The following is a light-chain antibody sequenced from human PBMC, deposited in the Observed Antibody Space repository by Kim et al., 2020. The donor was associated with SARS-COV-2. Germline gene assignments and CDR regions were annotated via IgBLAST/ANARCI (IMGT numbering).Light chain of an antibody. Sequence: DIQMTQSPSSLSASVGDRVTITCRASQSISSYLNWYQQKPGKAPKLLIYAASSLQSGVPSRFSGSGSVTDFTLTISSLQPEDFATYYCQQSYSTPPGTFGQGTKLEI. V-gene: IGKV1-39*01. CDR1: QSISSY. CDR3: QQSYSTPPGT. CDR2: AAS. J-gene: IGKJ2*01.